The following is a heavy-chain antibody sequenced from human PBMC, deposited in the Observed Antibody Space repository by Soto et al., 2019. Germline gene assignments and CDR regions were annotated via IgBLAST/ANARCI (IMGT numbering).Heavy chain of an antibody. CDR1: GFTFSSYA. D-gene: IGHD3-3*01. CDR3: AKHGRDDFWSGYYTDYYYYMDV. Sequence: GGSLRLSCAASGFTFSSYAMSWVRQAPGKGLEWVSAISGSGGSTYYADSVKGRFTISRDNSKNTLYLQMNSLRAEDTAVYYCAKHGRDDFWSGYYTDYYYYMDVWGKGTTVTVSS. V-gene: IGHV3-23*01. CDR2: ISGSGGST. J-gene: IGHJ6*03.